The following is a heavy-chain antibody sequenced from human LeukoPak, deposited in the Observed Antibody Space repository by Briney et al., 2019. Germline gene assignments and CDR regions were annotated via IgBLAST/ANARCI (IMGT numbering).Heavy chain of an antibody. CDR2: IKPDGSEK. CDR1: GFTFSSSW. Sequence: GGSLRLSCAASGFTFSSSWMSWVRQAPGKGLECVANIKPDGSEKYYVDTVKGRFTISRDNAKNSLFLQMNSLRAEDTAVYYCANGNYFDYWGQGTLVTVSS. V-gene: IGHV3-7*01. J-gene: IGHJ4*02. CDR3: ANGNYFDY.